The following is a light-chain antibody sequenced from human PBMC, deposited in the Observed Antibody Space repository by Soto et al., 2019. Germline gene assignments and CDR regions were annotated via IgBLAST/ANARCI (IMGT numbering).Light chain of an antibody. J-gene: IGLJ2*01. CDR3: SSYTSSSTLWYVV. CDR1: SSDVGGYNY. CDR2: DVS. V-gene: IGLV2-14*01. Sequence: QSALTQPASVSGSPGQSITISCTGTSSDVGGYNYVSWYQQHPGKAPKLMIYDVSNRPSGVSNRFSGSKSGNTASLTISGLQAEDEADYYCSSYTSSSTLWYVVFGGGT.